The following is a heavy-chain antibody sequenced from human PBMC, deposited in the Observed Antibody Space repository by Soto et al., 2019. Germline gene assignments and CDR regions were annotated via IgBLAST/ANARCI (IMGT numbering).Heavy chain of an antibody. D-gene: IGHD1-26*01. CDR2: INSDGSST. V-gene: IGHV3-74*01. CDR3: ARMGVGATTNLGTVWGGYYYYGMDV. CDR1: GFTFSSYW. Sequence: PGGSLRLSCAASGFTFSSYWMHWVRQAPGKGLVWVSRINSDGSSTSYADSVKGRFTISRDNAKNTLYLQMNSLRAEDTAVYYCARMGVGATTNLGTVWGGYYYYGMDVWGQGTTVTVSS. J-gene: IGHJ6*02.